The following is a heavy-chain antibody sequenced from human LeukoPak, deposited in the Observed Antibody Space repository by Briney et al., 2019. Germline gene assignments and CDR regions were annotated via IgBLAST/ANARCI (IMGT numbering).Heavy chain of an antibody. CDR2: IYYSGST. CDR3: ARGHTYYYGSGSHVLDY. Sequence: PSETLSLTCTVSGGSISSYYWSWIRQPPGKGLEWIGYIYYSGSTNYNPSLKSRVTISVDTSKNQFSLKLSSVTAADTVVYYCARGHTYYYGSGSHVLDYWGQGTLVTVSS. J-gene: IGHJ4*02. D-gene: IGHD3-10*01. V-gene: IGHV4-59*01. CDR1: GGSISSYY.